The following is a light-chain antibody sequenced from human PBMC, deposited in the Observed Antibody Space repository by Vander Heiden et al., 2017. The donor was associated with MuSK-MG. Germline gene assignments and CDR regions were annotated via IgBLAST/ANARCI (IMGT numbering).Light chain of an antibody. J-gene: IGLJ1*01. CDR2: EVF. V-gene: IGLV2-8*01. CDR1: SGDVGTYNF. CDR3: SSYAGNNNYV. Sequence: QSALTQPPSASGPPGQSATISCTGTSGDVGTYNFVSLNQQYPGKAPTLIIFEVFKRPSGVPDRFSGFKSGNTASLTVSGLQSEDEADYYCSSYAGNNNYVFGSGTTVTVL.